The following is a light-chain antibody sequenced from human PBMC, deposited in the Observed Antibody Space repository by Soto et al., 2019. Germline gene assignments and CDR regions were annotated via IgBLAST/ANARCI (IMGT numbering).Light chain of an antibody. V-gene: IGLV2-11*01. CDR2: DVA. CDR1: SXDLGRYNY. J-gene: IGLJ1*01. CDR3: CSYAGSDALV. Sequence: QSALAQPRSVSGSPGQSITISCTGTSXDLGRYNYVTWYQQHPGEAPKLVMYDVAQRPAGVSDRLSGDKSGKTASLTISGLQADDEATYYRCSYAGSDALVFGSGTKVTVL.